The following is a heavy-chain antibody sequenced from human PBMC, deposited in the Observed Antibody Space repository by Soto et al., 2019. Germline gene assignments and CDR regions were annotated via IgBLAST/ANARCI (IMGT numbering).Heavy chain of an antibody. J-gene: IGHJ3*02. CDR2: ITNSGSTV. V-gene: IGHV3-11*01. CDR1: GFTLGDYW. CDR3: ARSALGVGDAFDI. D-gene: IGHD3-16*01. Sequence: GSLRLSCAASGFTLGDYWMNWIRQAPGKGLEWVSYITNSGSTVYYADSVKGRFTFSRDNAKNSLDLQMNSLRAEDTAMYYCARSALGVGDAFDIWGHGTMVTVSS.